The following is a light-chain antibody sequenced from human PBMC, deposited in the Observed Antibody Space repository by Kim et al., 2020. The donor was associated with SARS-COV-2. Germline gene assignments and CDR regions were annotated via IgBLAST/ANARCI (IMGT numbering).Light chain of an antibody. J-gene: IGLJ3*02. Sequence: SYGLTQPPSVSVSPGQTASISCSGDGLGDKYVCWYHQKPGQSPLLIIYQDSRRPSGIPDRFSGSTSGNTATLTISATQALDEADYYCQTWDGITAVFGGGTQLTVL. CDR2: QDS. CDR3: QTWDGITAV. CDR1: GLGDKY. V-gene: IGLV3-1*01.